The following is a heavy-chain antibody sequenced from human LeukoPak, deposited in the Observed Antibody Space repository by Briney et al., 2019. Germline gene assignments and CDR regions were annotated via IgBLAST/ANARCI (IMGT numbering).Heavy chain of an antibody. V-gene: IGHV1-18*01. CDR2: ISAYSDNT. CDR3: ARESLDTAMDH. CDR1: GGTFSSYA. Sequence: ASVKVSCKASGGTFSSYAISWVRQAPGQGLEWMGWISAYSDNTNYAQKVQGRVTMTTDISTSTAYMELRSLRSDDTAVYYRARESLDTAMDHWGQGTLVTVSS. J-gene: IGHJ4*02. D-gene: IGHD5-18*01.